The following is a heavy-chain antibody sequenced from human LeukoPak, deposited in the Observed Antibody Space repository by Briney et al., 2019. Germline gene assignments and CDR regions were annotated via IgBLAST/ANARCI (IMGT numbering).Heavy chain of an antibody. Sequence: ASVKVSCKASGYTFTSYGISWVRQAPGQGLEWMGWISAYNGNTNYAQKLQGRVTMTTDTSTSTAYMELRSLRSDDTAVYYCARELYCSGGSCYSDWVDPWGQGTLVTVSS. J-gene: IGHJ5*02. V-gene: IGHV1-18*01. CDR3: ARELYCSGGSCYSDWVDP. D-gene: IGHD2-15*01. CDR2: ISAYNGNT. CDR1: GYTFTSYG.